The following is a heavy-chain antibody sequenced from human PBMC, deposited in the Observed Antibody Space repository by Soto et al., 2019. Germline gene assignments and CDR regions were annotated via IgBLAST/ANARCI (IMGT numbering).Heavy chain of an antibody. CDR2: ISAYNGNT. Sequence: QVQLVQSGAEVKKPGASVKVSCKASGYTFTSYGISWVRQAPGKGLEWMGWISAYNGNTNYAQKLQGIVTMTTDTSTITAYMELSSLRSDDTAVYYCARYWAAAGPFDYWGQGTLVTVSS. CDR3: ARYWAAAGPFDY. V-gene: IGHV1-18*01. D-gene: IGHD6-13*01. CDR1: GYTFTSYG. J-gene: IGHJ4*02.